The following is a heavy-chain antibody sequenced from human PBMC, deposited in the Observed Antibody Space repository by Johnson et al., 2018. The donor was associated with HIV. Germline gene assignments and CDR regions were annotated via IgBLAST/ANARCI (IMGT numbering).Heavy chain of an antibody. CDR3: ARGGLGSTRPRWADIVATPYQLAAFDI. J-gene: IGHJ3*02. CDR2: ISYDGSNK. D-gene: IGHD5-12*01. V-gene: IGHV3-30-3*01. Sequence: QVQLVESGGGVVQPGRSLRLSCAASGFTFSSYAMHWVRQAPGKGLEWVAVISYDGSNKYYADSVKGRFTISRDNSKNTLYLQMNSLRAEDTAVYYCARGGLGSTRPRWADIVATPYQLAAFDIWGRGTMVTVSS. CDR1: GFTFSSYA.